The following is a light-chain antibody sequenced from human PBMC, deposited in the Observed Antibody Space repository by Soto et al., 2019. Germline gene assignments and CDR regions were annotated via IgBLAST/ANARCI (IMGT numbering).Light chain of an antibody. J-gene: IGLJ2*01. CDR2: EVT. CDR1: SSDVGSHNF. V-gene: IGLV2-23*02. CDR3: CSYAGTTTWV. Sequence: SVLTQPASVSGSPGQSITISCTGTSSDVGSHNFVSWYQQRPGKAPKLMIFEVTKRPSGVSSRFSASKSGNTASLTISGVQAEDEADYYCCSYAGTTTWVFGGGTKLTVL.